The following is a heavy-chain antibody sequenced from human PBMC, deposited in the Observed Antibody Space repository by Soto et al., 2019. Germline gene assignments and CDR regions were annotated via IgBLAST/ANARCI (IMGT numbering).Heavy chain of an antibody. CDR1: GGSISSGGHY. CDR2: IFYSGST. CDR3: ARDNYGSSGYYYGAFHI. Sequence: SETLSLTCTVSGGSISSGGHYWSWVRQHPGKGLEWIGCIFYSGSTYYNPSLKSRVTVSVDTSKNQFSLKLTSVTAADTAVYFCARDNYGSSGYYYGAFHIWGQGTMVTVSS. J-gene: IGHJ3*02. V-gene: IGHV4-31*03. D-gene: IGHD3-22*01.